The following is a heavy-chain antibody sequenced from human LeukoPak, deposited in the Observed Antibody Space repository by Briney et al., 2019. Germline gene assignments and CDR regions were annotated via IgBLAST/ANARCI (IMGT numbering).Heavy chain of an antibody. CDR1: GGTFSSYA. V-gene: IGHV1-69*13. D-gene: IGHD1-26*01. CDR3: ARALTTELLLDY. Sequence: ASVKVSCKASGGTFSSYAISWVRQAPGQGLEWMGGIIPIFGTANSAQTFQGRVTITADESTSTAYMELRSLRSEDTAVYYCARALTTELLLDYWGQGTLVTVSS. CDR2: IIPIFGTA. J-gene: IGHJ4*02.